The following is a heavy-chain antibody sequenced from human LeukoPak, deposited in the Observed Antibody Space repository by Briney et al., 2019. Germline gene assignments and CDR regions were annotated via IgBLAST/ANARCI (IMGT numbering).Heavy chain of an antibody. D-gene: IGHD3-9*01. CDR1: GGSISSYY. Sequence: NPSETLSLTCTVSGGSISSYYWSWIRQPPGKGLEWIGYIYYSGSTNYNPSLKSRVTISVDTSKNQFSLKLRSVTAADKAVYYCARSKDILTGYCFDYWGQGTLVTVSS. J-gene: IGHJ4*02. V-gene: IGHV4-59*01. CDR2: IYYSGST. CDR3: ARSKDILTGYCFDY.